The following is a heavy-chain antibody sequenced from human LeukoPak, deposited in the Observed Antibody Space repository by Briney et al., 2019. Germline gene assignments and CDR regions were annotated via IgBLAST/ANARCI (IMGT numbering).Heavy chain of an antibody. CDR1: GFTFSSYA. D-gene: IGHD2-15*01. Sequence: PGGSLRLSCAASGFTFSSYAISWVRQAPGKGLEWVSGTSGSGGSTYYADSVKGRFAISRDNSKNTLYLQMNSLRAEDTAVYYCAKCRSGGSCYNFDYWGQGTLVTVSS. J-gene: IGHJ4*02. CDR3: AKCRSGGSCYNFDY. CDR2: TSGSGGST. V-gene: IGHV3-23*01.